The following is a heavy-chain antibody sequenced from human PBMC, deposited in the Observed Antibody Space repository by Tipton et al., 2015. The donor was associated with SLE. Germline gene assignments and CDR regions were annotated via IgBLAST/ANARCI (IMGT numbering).Heavy chain of an antibody. Sequence: SLRLSCAASRFTFSTYGMRWVRQSPEKGLEWVSSISGSDGRTYYADSVKGRFTISRDNSKSTWYLQMNNVRVEDTALYYCTRGIDPGSSRISDYWGQGTLVTVSS. CDR1: RFTFSTYG. CDR3: TRGIDPGSSRISDY. D-gene: IGHD2-15*01. CDR2: ISGSDGRT. J-gene: IGHJ4*02. V-gene: IGHV3-23*01.